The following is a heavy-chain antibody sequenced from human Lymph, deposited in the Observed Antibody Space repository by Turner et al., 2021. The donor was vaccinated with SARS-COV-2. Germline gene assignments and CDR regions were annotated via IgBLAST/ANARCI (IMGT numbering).Heavy chain of an antibody. Sequence: QLQLQESGPRLVKPLETLCLTCTVSGGSMNSNYWRWIRQPPGKRLEWIGYIYYRGSTNYNPSLKSRVTISVDTSKNQFSLKLISVTAADTAIYYCARETVNNWVDPWGQGILVTVSS. CDR1: GGSMNSNY. J-gene: IGHJ5*02. CDR3: ARETVNNWVDP. V-gene: IGHV4-59*01. CDR2: IYYRGST. D-gene: IGHD2-21*02.